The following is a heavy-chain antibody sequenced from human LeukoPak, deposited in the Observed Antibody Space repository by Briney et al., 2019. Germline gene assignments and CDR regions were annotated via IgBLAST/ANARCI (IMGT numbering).Heavy chain of an antibody. CDR1: GFTFSTNS. CDR2: ISSASYHR. CDR3: ARDEGTSCPHDSACNNYYYHMDV. D-gene: IGHD2-2*01. J-gene: IGHJ6*03. V-gene: IGHV3-21*06. Sequence: PGGSLRLSCVASGFTFSTNSMNWVRQAPGKGLEWISSISSASYHRFYTDSVKGRFIISRDNANNLLFLEMSSLRAKDTAVYYCARDEGTSCPHDSACNNYYYHMDVWGKGTTVTVSS.